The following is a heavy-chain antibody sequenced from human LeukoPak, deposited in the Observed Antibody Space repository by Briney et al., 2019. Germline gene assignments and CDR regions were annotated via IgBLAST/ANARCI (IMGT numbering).Heavy chain of an antibody. CDR3: ARHWGSSGYADY. V-gene: IGHV4-39*01. Sequence: SETLPLTCTVSGGSISSSTYYWGWIRQPPGKGLEWIGGIYSSGSTYYNPSFKSRVTISVDTSRNQFSLKLSSVTAADTAVYYCARHWGSSGYADYWGQGTLVTVSS. CDR1: GGSISSSTYY. CDR2: IYSSGST. J-gene: IGHJ4*02. D-gene: IGHD3-22*01.